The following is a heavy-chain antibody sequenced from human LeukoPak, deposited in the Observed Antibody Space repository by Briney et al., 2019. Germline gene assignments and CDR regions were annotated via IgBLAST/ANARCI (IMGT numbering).Heavy chain of an antibody. CDR2: INHSGST. J-gene: IGHJ4*02. CDR1: GGSFSGYY. CDR3: ASYRSSGWDDY. D-gene: IGHD6-19*01. Sequence: PSETLSLTCAVYGGSFSGYYWSWIRQPPGKGLEWIGEINHSGSTNYNPSLKSRVTISVDTSKNQFSLKLSSVTAADTAVYYCASYRSSGWDDYWGQGTLVTVSS. V-gene: IGHV4-34*01.